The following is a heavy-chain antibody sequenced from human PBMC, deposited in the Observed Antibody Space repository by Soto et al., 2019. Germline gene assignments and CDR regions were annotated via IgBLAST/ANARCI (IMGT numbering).Heavy chain of an antibody. CDR1: GFTFSSYG. D-gene: IGHD3-10*01. CDR3: AKDVTSRGLWFGAGGYYGMDV. V-gene: IGHV3-30*18. J-gene: IGHJ6*02. Sequence: GGSLRLSCAASGFTFSSYGMHWVRQAPGKGLEWVAVISYDGSNKYYADSVKGRFTISRDNSKNTLYLQMNSLRAEDTAVYYCAKDVTSRGLWFGAGGYYGMDVWGQGTTVTVSS. CDR2: ISYDGSNK.